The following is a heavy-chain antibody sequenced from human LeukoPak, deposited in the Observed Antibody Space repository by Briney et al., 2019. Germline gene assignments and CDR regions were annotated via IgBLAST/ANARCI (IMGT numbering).Heavy chain of an antibody. Sequence: PGGSLRLSCAAPGFTFSSFGIHWVRQAPGKGLEWVAFIQYDGSTKFYADSVKGRFTISRDNSKNTLYLQMNSLRVEDTAVYYCASHPHNLISHFGYWGQGTLVTVSS. J-gene: IGHJ4*02. V-gene: IGHV3-30*02. D-gene: IGHD3/OR15-3a*01. CDR1: GFTFSSFG. CDR2: IQYDGSTK. CDR3: ASHPHNLISHFGY.